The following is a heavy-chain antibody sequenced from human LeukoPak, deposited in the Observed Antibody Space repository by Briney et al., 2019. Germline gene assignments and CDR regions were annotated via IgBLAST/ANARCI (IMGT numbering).Heavy chain of an antibody. Sequence: GGSLRLSCTASGLVLSGYGMHWVRQAPGKGLEWVAFVRNDGSNEYYVGSVKGRFTISRDKSKNTLYLQMNSLRAEDTAVYSCAKESDSGYHSEGPKTWGLGTLVTVSS. D-gene: IGHD5-12*01. CDR1: GLVLSGYG. V-gene: IGHV3-30*02. CDR3: AKESDSGYHSEGPKT. J-gene: IGHJ5*02. CDR2: VRNDGSNE.